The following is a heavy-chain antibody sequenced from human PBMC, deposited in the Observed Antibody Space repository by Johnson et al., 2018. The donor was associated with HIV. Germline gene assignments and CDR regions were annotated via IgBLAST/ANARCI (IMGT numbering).Heavy chain of an antibody. CDR2: ITGTGGST. CDR3: ASQVRGLRLGVDAFDI. D-gene: IGHD5-12*01. V-gene: IGHV3-23*04. J-gene: IGHJ3*02. CDR1: AFTFSSYG. Sequence: EVQLVESGGGMVQPGGYLRLSCAASAFTFSSYGMSWVRQAPGKGLEWVSGITGTGGSTYYADSVKGRFTISRDNSKNTLYLQMNSLRAEDTAVYYCASQVRGLRLGVDAFDIWGQGTLVTVSS.